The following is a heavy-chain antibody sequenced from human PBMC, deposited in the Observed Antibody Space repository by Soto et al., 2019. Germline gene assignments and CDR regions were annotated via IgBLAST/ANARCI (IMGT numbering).Heavy chain of an antibody. V-gene: IGHV3-33*01. Sequence: QVQLVESGGGVVQPGRSLRLSCAASGFTFSSYGMHWVRQAPGKGLEWVAVIWYDGSNKYYADSVKGRFTISRDNSKNTLYLQMNSLRAEDTAVYYCARDALPGSLDYWGQGTLVTVPS. CDR2: IWYDGSNK. J-gene: IGHJ4*02. D-gene: IGHD2-15*01. CDR1: GFTFSSYG. CDR3: ARDALPGSLDY.